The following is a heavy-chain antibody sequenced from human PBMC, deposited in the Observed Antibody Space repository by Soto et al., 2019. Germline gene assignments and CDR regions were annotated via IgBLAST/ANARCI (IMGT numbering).Heavy chain of an antibody. D-gene: IGHD3-10*01. CDR1: GGSITSHY. CDR3: ARQGFGQLHGLVYV. J-gene: IGHJ6*02. CDR2: IHHSGST. Sequence: QVQLQESGPGLVKPSETLSLTCSVSGGSITSHYCSWFRQPPGKGLEWIGYIHHSGSTSYNPSLKSRVTMSVDTSKNQFSLKVNSVTAADTALYYCARQGFGQLHGLVYVWGPGTTVTVSS. V-gene: IGHV4-59*08.